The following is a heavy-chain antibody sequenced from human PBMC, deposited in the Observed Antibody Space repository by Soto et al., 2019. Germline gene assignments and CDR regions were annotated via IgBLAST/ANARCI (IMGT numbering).Heavy chain of an antibody. J-gene: IGHJ5*02. CDR3: AASGGIQLWSSFSHWFDP. V-gene: IGHV3-48*03. CDR2: ISSSGSTI. CDR1: GFTFSSYE. D-gene: IGHD5-18*01. Sequence: GGSLRLSCAASGFTFSSYEMNWVRQAPGKGLEWVSYISSSGSTIYYADSVKGRFTISRDNAKNSLYLQMNSLRAEDTAVYYCAASGGIQLWSSFSHWFDPWGQGTLVTVSA.